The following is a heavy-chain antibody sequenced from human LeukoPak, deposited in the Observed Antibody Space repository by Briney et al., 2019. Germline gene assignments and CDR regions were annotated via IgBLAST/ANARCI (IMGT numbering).Heavy chain of an antibody. V-gene: IGHV3-74*01. J-gene: IGHJ4*02. CDR1: GFTFSSYW. CDR2: INRDGSST. Sequence: GGSLRLSCAASGFTFSSYWMHWVRHAPGKGLVWVSRINRDGSSTNYADSVTGRFTVSRDNAKNTLYLQMNSLRADDTAVYYCARGRSDSWSTDSWGQGTLVTVSS. D-gene: IGHD6-13*01. CDR3: ARGRSDSWSTDS.